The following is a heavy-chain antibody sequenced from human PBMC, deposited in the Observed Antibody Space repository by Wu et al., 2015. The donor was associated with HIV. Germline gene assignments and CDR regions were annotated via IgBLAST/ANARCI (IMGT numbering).Heavy chain of an antibody. CDR1: GGTFSRYA. CDR2: IVPILGTT. CDR3: ASSPYDSSGYFYGGFFDY. Sequence: QVQLVQSGAEVKKPGSSVKVSCKASGGTFSRYAISWVRQAPGQGLEWMGGIVPILGTTHFAQKFQGRVTITADESTSISYMELSSLRSEDTAVYYCASSPYDSSGYFYGGFFDYWGQGTLVPVSS. V-gene: IGHV1-69*12. J-gene: IGHJ4*02. D-gene: IGHD3-22*01.